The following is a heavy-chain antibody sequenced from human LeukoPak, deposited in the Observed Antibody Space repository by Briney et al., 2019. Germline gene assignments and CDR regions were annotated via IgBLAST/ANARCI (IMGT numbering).Heavy chain of an antibody. D-gene: IGHD3-3*01. CDR2: SGSGGST. CDR1: GFTFSSYA. J-gene: IGHJ4*02. CDR3: AKDFWSGYYPNC. Sequence: PGGSLRLSCAASGFTFSSYAMSWVRQAPGKGLEWGSGSGSGGSTYYADSVKGRFTISRDNSKHTLYLQMNSLRAEDTAVYYCAKDFWSGYYPNCWGQGTLVTVSS. V-gene: IGHV3-23*01.